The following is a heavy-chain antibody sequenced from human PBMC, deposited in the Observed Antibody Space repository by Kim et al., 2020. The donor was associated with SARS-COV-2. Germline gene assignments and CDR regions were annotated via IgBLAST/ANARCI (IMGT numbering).Heavy chain of an antibody. CDR2: KSGST. CDR3: ARGERLDS. V-gene: IGHV1-8*01. J-gene: IGHJ4*02. Sequence: KSGSTGYAQKFQGRVTMSRDTSTNTAYMELNSLRVEDTAVDYCARGERLDSWGQGTLVTVSS. D-gene: IGHD1-26*01.